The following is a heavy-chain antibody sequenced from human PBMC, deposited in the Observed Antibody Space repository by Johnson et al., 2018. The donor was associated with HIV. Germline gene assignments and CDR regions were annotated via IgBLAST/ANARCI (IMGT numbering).Heavy chain of an antibody. CDR2: ISRSGSTT. CDR1: GFTFSAYY. CDR3: ARDSTPWGGDYVDYAFDI. V-gene: IGHV3-11*04. Sequence: VQLVESGGGLVKPGGSLRLSCATSGFTFSAYYMSWIRQAPGKGLEFVSYISRSGSTTYYADYVTGRFTISRDNAKNSLYLQRNSLRAEDTAVYYCARDSTPWGGDYVDYAFDIWGQGTMVTVSS. J-gene: IGHJ3*02. D-gene: IGHD4-17*01.